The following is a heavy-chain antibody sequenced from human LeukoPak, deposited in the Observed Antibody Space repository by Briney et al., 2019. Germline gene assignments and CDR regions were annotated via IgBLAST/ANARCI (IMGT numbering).Heavy chain of an antibody. J-gene: IGHJ4*02. CDR3: ARGLEGAAAGTLGY. CDR2: INWNGGST. D-gene: IGHD6-13*01. V-gene: IGHV3-20*04. CDR1: GFTFDDYG. Sequence: PGGSLRLSCAASGFTFDDYGMSWVRQAPGKGLEWVSGINWNGGSTGYADSVKGRFTISRDNAKNSLYLQMNSLRAEDTALYYCARGLEGAAAGTLGYWGQGTLVTVSS.